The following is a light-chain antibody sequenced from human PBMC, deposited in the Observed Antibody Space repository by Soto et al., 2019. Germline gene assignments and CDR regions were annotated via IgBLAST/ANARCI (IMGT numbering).Light chain of an antibody. CDR3: QQYYTTPWT. Sequence: DIVMTQSPDSLAVSLGERATINCKSSQSVLYSSNHQNYLAWYQQKPGQPPQLLIYWASTRESGVPDRFSGSGSGTDFTLTISSLQAEDVAVYYCQQYYTTPWTFGQGTKVEIK. J-gene: IGKJ1*01. CDR2: WAS. CDR1: QSVLYSSNHQNY. V-gene: IGKV4-1*01.